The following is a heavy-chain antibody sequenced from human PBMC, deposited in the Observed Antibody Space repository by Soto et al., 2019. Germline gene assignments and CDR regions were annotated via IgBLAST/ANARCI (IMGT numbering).Heavy chain of an antibody. D-gene: IGHD6-13*01. CDR2: IYYSGST. Sequence: TSETLSLTCTVSGGSISSYYWSWIRQPPGKGLEWIGYIYYSGSTNYNPSLKSRVTISLDTSKNQFSLKLSSVTAADTAVYYCAGQYSSSWLDSWGQGTLVTVSS. CDR3: AGQYSSSWLDS. CDR1: GGSISSYY. V-gene: IGHV4-59*08. J-gene: IGHJ4*02.